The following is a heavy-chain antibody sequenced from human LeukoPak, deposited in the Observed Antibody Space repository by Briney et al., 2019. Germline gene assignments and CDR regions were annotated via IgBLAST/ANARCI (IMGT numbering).Heavy chain of an antibody. CDR1: GYTFTSYY. D-gene: IGHD5-24*01. V-gene: IGHV1-46*01. CDR3: ARAEDGYNYSGGFDY. Sequence: ASVKVSCKASGYTFTSYYMHWVRQAPGQGLEWMGIINPSGGSTSYAQKFQGRVTMTRDTSTSTVYMELSSLRSEDTAVYYCARAEDGYNYSGGFDYWGQGTLVTVSS. J-gene: IGHJ4*02. CDR2: INPSGGST.